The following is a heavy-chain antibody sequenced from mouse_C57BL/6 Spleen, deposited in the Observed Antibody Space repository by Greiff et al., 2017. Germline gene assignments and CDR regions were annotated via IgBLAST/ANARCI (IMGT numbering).Heavy chain of an antibody. CDR1: GFTFSDYY. D-gene: IGHD1-1*02. V-gene: IGHV5-16*01. Sequence: EVQLVESEGGLVQPGSSMKLSCTASGFTFSDYYMAWVRQVPEKGLEWVANINYDGSSTYYLDSLKSRFIISRDNAKNILYLQMSSLKSEDTATYYCARDMGIKGLDYWGQGTTLTVSS. CDR2: INYDGSST. J-gene: IGHJ2*01. CDR3: ARDMGIKGLDY.